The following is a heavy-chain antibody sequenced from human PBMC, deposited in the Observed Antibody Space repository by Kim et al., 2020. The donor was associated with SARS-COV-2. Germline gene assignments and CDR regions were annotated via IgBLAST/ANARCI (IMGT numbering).Heavy chain of an antibody. V-gene: IGHV4-39*01. D-gene: IGHD2-2*01. CDR2: IYYSGST. Sequence: SETLSLTCTVSGGSISSSSYYWGWIRQPPGKGLEWIGSIYYSGSTYYNPSLKSRVTISVDTSKNQFSLKLSSVTAADTAVYYCARHRGSGDIVVVPAAIFRKKGDAFDIWGQGTMVTVSS. CDR3: ARHRGSGDIVVVPAAIFRKKGDAFDI. J-gene: IGHJ3*02. CDR1: GGSISSSSYY.